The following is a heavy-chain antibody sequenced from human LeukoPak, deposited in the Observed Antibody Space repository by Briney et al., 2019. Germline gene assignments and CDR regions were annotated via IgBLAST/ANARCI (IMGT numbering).Heavy chain of an antibody. J-gene: IGHJ6*03. CDR3: ARREGYCSGSSGSMDF. Sequence: GGSLRPSCAASGFTFSDHYMSWIRQAPGKGLEWVSYISSSGNNIYYADSVKGRFTISRDNAQNSLYLQMNSLRAEDMAVYYCARREGYCSGSSGSMDFWGTGTTVTVSS. CDR1: GFTFSDHY. D-gene: IGHD2-15*01. CDR2: ISSSGNNI. V-gene: IGHV3-11*01.